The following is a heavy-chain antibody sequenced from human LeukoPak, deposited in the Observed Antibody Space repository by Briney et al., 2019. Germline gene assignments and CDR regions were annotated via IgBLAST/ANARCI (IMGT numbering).Heavy chain of an antibody. CDR1: GFTFSSFS. CDR3: VRGGMDH. J-gene: IGHJ4*02. Sequence: PGGSLRLSCAASGFTFSSFSMNWVRQTPGKGLEWVSYISTSSDTIYYADSVKGRFSVSRDNAKNSLYLQTDSLRAEDTAVYYCVRGGMDHWGQGALVTVSS. D-gene: IGHD5-12*01. V-gene: IGHV3-48*04. CDR2: ISTSSDTI.